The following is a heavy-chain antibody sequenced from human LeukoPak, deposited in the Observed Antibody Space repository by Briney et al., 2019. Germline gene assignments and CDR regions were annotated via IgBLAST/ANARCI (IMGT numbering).Heavy chain of an antibody. J-gene: IGHJ4*02. CDR3: ARTPLGQPKPLFDY. Sequence: GGSLRLSCAASGFTVSSHYMSWVRQAPGKGLEWVSVIYSGGTIFYAESVKGRFTISRDTSKNTLYFQMNSLRVEDTAVYYCARTPLGQPKPLFDYWGQGTLVTVSS. CDR1: GFTVSSHY. CDR2: IYSGGTI. V-gene: IGHV3-53*01. D-gene: IGHD3-16*01.